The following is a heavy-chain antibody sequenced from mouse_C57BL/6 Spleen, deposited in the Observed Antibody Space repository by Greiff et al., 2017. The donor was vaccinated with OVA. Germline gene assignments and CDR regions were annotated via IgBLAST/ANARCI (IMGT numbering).Heavy chain of an antibody. CDR1: GYTFTSYW. V-gene: IGHV1-69*01. Sequence: VQLQQPGAELVMPGASVKLSCKASGYTFTSYWMHWVKQRPGQGLEWIGEIDPSDSYTNYNQKFKGKSTLTVDKSSSTAYMQRSSLTSEDSAVDDWARGYGNYRAMDYWGQGTSVTVSS. D-gene: IGHD2-1*01. CDR3: ARGYGNYRAMDY. CDR2: IDPSDSYT. J-gene: IGHJ4*01.